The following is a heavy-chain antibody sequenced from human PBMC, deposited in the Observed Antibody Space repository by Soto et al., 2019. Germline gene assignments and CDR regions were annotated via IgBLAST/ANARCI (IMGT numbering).Heavy chain of an antibody. Sequence: LRLSCAASGFIFNNYGMHWVRQAPGRGLEWVAVIWYDGTNKHCADSVKGRFSISRDNSNNTVYLHMNGLGAEDTAVYYCARGGPSRNYDNYYFYGMDVWGQGTTVTVSS. D-gene: IGHD1-7*01. V-gene: IGHV3-33*01. CDR3: ARGGPSRNYDNYYFYGMDV. CDR1: GFIFNNYG. CDR2: IWYDGTNK. J-gene: IGHJ6*02.